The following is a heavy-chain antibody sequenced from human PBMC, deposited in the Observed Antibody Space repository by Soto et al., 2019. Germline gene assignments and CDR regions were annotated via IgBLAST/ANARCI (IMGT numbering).Heavy chain of an antibody. V-gene: IGHV3-9*01. D-gene: IGHD3-10*01. CDR3: AKAGSEAAPSGIFDY. CDR2: ISWNSGSI. CDR1: GFTFDDYA. Sequence: PGGSLRLSCAASGFTFDDYAMHWVRQAPGKGLEWVSGISWNSGSIGYADSVKGRFTISRDNAKNSLYLQMNSLRAEDTALYYCAKAGSEAAPSGIFDYWGQGTLVTVSS. J-gene: IGHJ4*02.